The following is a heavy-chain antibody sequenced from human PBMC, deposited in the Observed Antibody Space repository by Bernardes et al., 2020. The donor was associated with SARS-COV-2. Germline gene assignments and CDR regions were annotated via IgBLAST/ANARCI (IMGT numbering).Heavy chain of an antibody. Sequence: GESLKISCKGSGYSFTSYWIGWVRQMPGKGLEWMGIIYPGDSDTRYSPSFQGQVTISADKSISTAYLQWSSLKASDTAMYYCARLGITGTTELSMDVWGQGTTVTVSS. CDR1: GYSFTSYW. V-gene: IGHV5-51*01. D-gene: IGHD1-7*01. J-gene: IGHJ6*02. CDR2: IYPGDSDT. CDR3: ARLGITGTTELSMDV.